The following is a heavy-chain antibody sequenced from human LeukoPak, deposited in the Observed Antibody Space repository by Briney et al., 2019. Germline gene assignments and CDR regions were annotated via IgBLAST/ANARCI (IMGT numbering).Heavy chain of an antibody. J-gene: IGHJ4*02. V-gene: IGHV4-31*03. CDR1: GGSISSGGYY. Sequence: SETLSLTCTVSGGSISSGGYYWGWIRQHPGKGLEWIGYIYYSGSTYYNPSLKSRVTISVDTSKNQFSLKLSSVTAADTAVYYCATYGWFGELSFDYWGQGTLVTVSS. D-gene: IGHD3-10*01. CDR2: IYYSGST. CDR3: ATYGWFGELSFDY.